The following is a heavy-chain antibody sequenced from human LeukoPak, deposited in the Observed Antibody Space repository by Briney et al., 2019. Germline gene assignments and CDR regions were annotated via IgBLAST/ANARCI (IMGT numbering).Heavy chain of an antibody. J-gene: IGHJ6*02. CDR2: ISSSSSTI. D-gene: IGHD3-22*01. V-gene: IGHV3-48*01. CDR3: ARAGYDSSGYWSYYYYGMDV. CDR1: GFTFSSYS. Sequence: PGGSLRLSCAASGFTFSSYSMNWVRQAPGKGLEWVSYISSSSSTIYYADSVKGRFTISRDNAKNSLYLQMNSLRAEDTAVYYCARAGYDSSGYWSYYYYGMDVWGQGTTVTVSS.